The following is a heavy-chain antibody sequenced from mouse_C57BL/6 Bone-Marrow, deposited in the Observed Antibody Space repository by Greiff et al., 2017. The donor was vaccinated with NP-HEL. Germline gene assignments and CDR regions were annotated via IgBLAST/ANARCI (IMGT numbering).Heavy chain of an antibody. J-gene: IGHJ3*01. CDR2: ISDGGSYT. Sequence: EVQRVESGGGLVKPGGSLKLSCAASGFTFSSYAMSWVRQTPEKRLEWVATISDGGSYTYYPDNVKGRFTISRDNAKNNLYLQMSHLKSEDTAMYYCARDLYYGWGQGTLVTVSA. CDR1: GFTFSSYA. CDR3: ARDLYYG. V-gene: IGHV5-4*01. D-gene: IGHD2-1*01.